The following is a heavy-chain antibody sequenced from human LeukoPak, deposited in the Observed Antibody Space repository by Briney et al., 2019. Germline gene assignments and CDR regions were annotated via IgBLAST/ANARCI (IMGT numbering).Heavy chain of an antibody. V-gene: IGHV3-53*01. Sequence: GGSLRLSCAASGFTVSSNYMSWVRQAPGKGLEWVSVIYSGGSTYYADSVKGRFTISRDNAKNSLYLQMNSLRAEDTAIYYCARDVDHGVGATDYWGQGTLVTVSS. J-gene: IGHJ4*02. CDR2: IYSGGST. CDR1: GFTVSSNY. CDR3: ARDVDHGVGATDY. D-gene: IGHD1-26*01.